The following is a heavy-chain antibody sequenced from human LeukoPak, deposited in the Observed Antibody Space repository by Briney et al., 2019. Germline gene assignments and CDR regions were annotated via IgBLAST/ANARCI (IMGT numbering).Heavy chain of an antibody. CDR2: ISWNSGSI. CDR3: ASFLSSGYYQTWYDP. Sequence: GGSLRLSCAASGFTFDDYAMHWVRQAPGKGLEWVSGISWNSGSIGYADSVKGRFTISRDNAKNSLYLQMNSLRAEDTAVYYCASFLSSGYYQTWYDPWGQGTLVTVSS. D-gene: IGHD3-22*01. CDR1: GFTFDDYA. J-gene: IGHJ5*02. V-gene: IGHV3-9*01.